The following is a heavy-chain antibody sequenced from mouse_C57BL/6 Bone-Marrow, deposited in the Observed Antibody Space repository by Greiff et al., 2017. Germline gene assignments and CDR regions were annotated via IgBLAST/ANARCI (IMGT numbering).Heavy chain of an antibody. Sequence: VQLQQSGPELVKPGASVKIPCKASGYTFTDYNMDWVKQSHGKSLEWIGDINPNNGGTIYNQKFKGKATLTVDKSSSTAYMELRSLTSEDTAVYYCARRDYGSSPCAMDYWGQGTSVTVSS. J-gene: IGHJ4*01. D-gene: IGHD1-1*01. CDR1: GYTFTDYN. CDR2: INPNNGGT. CDR3: ARRDYGSSPCAMDY. V-gene: IGHV1-18*01.